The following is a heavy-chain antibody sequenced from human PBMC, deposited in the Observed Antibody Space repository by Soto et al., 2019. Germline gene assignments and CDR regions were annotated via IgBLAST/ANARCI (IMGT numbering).Heavy chain of an antibody. CDR3: AKVKEPSLRYFDWLLYYFDY. Sequence: GGSLRLSCAASGFTFSSYAMSWVRQAPGKGLEWVSAISGSGGSTYYADSVKGRFTISRDNSKNTLYLQMNSLRAEDTAVYYCAKVKEPSLRYFDWLLYYFDYWGQGTLVTVSS. V-gene: IGHV3-23*01. D-gene: IGHD3-9*01. CDR2: ISGSGGST. J-gene: IGHJ4*02. CDR1: GFTFSSYA.